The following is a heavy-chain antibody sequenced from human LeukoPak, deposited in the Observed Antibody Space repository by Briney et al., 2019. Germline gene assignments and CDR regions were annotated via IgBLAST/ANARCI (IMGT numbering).Heavy chain of an antibody. Sequence: SVKVSCKSSGATYDSYVIGWVRQAPGQGLEWMGGIIPIFGTANYAQKFQGRITITADESTSTAYMELSSLRSEDTAVYYCARGDVDTAMVRAFDIWGQGTMVTVSS. V-gene: IGHV1-69*13. D-gene: IGHD5-18*01. CDR3: ARGDVDTAMVRAFDI. CDR2: IIPIFGTA. J-gene: IGHJ3*02. CDR1: GATYDSYV.